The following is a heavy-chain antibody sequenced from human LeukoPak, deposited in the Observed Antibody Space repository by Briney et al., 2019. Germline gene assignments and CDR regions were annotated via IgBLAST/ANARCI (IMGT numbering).Heavy chain of an antibody. J-gene: IGHJ5*02. CDR3: ARVSYYGSGSWFDP. Sequence: GGALRLSCVASGFTFSNYEMNWLRQAPGKGLEGLSYISGSGATIYYADSVNGRFTISRDNAKHSLYLHMNSLRAEDTAVYYCARVSYYGSGSWFDPWGQGTLVTVSS. D-gene: IGHD3-10*01. CDR1: GFTFSNYE. CDR2: ISGSGATI. V-gene: IGHV3-48*03.